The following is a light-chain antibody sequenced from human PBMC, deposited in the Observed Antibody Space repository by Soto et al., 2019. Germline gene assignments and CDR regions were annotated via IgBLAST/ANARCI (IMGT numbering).Light chain of an antibody. CDR2: GTS. J-gene: IGKJ1*01. CDR3: QNNNDDSWT. CDR1: QSISIW. Sequence: IHMTQSPSTLSASVGDRVTITCRASQSISIWLAWYHQKPGRAPNLLIYGTSRLESGVPSRFSGSGSGTEFALTIISLQPYDFATHYCQNNNDDSWTFGQGTQVQI. V-gene: IGKV1-5*03.